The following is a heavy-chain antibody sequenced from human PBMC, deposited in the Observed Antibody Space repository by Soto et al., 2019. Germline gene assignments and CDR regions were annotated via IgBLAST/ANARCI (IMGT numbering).Heavy chain of an antibody. CDR2: ISAYNGNT. V-gene: IGHV1-18*01. CDR1: GYTXTSYG. J-gene: IGHJ4*02. D-gene: IGHD3-10*01. Sequence: ASGKVSXXAXGYTXTSYGXSWVRXAPGQGLEWMGWISAYNGNTNYAQKLQGRVTMTTDTSTSTAYMELRSLRSDDTAVYYCATVAYGSGSLSYFDYWGQGTLVTVSS. CDR3: ATVAYGSGSLSYFDY.